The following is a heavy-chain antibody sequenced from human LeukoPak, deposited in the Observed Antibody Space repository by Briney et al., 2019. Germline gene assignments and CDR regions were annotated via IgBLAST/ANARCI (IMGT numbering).Heavy chain of an antibody. CDR3: TKGRGI. CDR1: GGSISSGSYD. CDR2: LYTSGSM. J-gene: IGHJ4*02. V-gene: IGHV4-61*09. Sequence: SSETLSLTCTVSGGSISSGSYDWYWIRQPAGKGLEWIGHLYTSGSMSYNPSLKSRVTISVDTSKNQFSLKLTSVTAADTAIYYCTKGRGIWGQGTLVTVSS. D-gene: IGHD3-10*01.